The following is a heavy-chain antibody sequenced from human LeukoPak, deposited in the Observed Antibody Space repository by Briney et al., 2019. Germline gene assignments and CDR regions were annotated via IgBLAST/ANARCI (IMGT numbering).Heavy chain of an antibody. CDR1: GFTFSTYG. Sequence: GGSLRLSCEASGFTFSTYGMHWVRQAPGKGLEWVSVITGDGGTTHYADSLKGRFTISRDNSKNTLYLQMNSLRAEDTAVYYCAKGRMGYIPGLWGQGTLVTVSS. V-gene: IGHV3-23*01. D-gene: IGHD2-8*01. CDR3: AKGRMGYIPGL. CDR2: ITGDGGTT. J-gene: IGHJ4*02.